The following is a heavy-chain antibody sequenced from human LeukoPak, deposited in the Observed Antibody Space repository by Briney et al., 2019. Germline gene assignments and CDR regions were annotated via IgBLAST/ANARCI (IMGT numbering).Heavy chain of an antibody. J-gene: IGHJ4*02. D-gene: IGHD4-17*01. Sequence: SETLSLTCAVSGGSISSGGYSWSWIRQPPGRGLEWIGYIYHSGSTYYNPSLKSRVTISVDRSKNQFSLKLSSVTAADTAVYYCARGQGTVTTHWGQGTLVTVSS. CDR2: IYHSGST. CDR1: GGSISSGGYS. V-gene: IGHV4-30-2*01. CDR3: ARGQGTVTTH.